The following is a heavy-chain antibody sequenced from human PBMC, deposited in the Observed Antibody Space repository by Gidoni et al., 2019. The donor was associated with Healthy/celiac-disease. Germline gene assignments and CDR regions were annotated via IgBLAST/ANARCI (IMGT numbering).Heavy chain of an antibody. V-gene: IGHV1-69*08. J-gene: IGHJ5*02. CDR2: IIPILGIA. CDR1: GGTFSSYT. D-gene: IGHD3-3*01. CDR3: ARDLDLDYDFWSGLGWFDP. Sequence: QVQLVQSGAEGKKPGSSVKVSCKASGGTFSSYTISWVRQAPGQGLEWMGRIIPILGIANYAHKFQGRVTITADKSTSTAYMELSSLRSEDTAVYYCARDLDLDYDFWSGLGWFDPWGQGTLVTVSS.